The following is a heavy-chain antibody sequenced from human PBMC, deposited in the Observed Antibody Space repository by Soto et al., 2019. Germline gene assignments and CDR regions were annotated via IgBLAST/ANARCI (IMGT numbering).Heavy chain of an antibody. D-gene: IGHD4-17*01. CDR2: ISWNSGSI. Sequence: EVQLVESGGGLVQPGRFLRLSCAASGFTFDDYAMHWVRQAPGKGLEWVSGISWNSGSIGYADSVKGRFTISRDNAKNSLYLQMNSLRAEDTALYYCAKDNARKADYGDYVWYFDLWGRGTLVTVSS. CDR1: GFTFDDYA. J-gene: IGHJ2*01. V-gene: IGHV3-9*01. CDR3: AKDNARKADYGDYVWYFDL.